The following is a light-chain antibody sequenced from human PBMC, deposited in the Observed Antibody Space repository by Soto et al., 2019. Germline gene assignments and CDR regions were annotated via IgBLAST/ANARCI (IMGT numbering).Light chain of an antibody. Sequence: EIVMTQSPATLSVSPGERATLSCRASQSVSSNLAWYQQKPGQAPGLLIYGASTRATGVPARFSGSGSGTEFTRTISDLQSADFAVYYCQQYNNWPLRTFGQGTRVEIK. CDR2: GAS. J-gene: IGKJ1*01. CDR3: QQYNNWPLRT. CDR1: QSVSSN. V-gene: IGKV3-15*01.